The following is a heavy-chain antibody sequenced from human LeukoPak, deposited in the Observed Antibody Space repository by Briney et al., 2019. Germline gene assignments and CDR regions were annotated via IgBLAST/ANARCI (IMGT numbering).Heavy chain of an antibody. CDR1: GGTFISYA. CDR3: ASAYYDSSGYYLVDY. V-gene: IGHV1-69*13. J-gene: IGHJ4*02. D-gene: IGHD3-22*01. Sequence: GASVKVSCKASGGTFISYAISWVRQAPGQGLEWMGGIIPIFGTANYAQKFQGRVTITADESTSTAYMELSSLRSEDTAVYYCASAYYDSSGYYLVDYWGQGTLVTVSS. CDR2: IIPIFGTA.